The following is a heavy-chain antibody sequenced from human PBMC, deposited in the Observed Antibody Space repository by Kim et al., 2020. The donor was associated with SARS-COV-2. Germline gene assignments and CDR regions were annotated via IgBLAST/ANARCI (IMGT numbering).Heavy chain of an antibody. CDR3: ARGEDTAMDHYYYYGMDV. V-gene: IGHV1-69*06. Sequence: SVKVSCKASGATFSSYAISWVRQAPGQGLEWMGGIIPIFGTANYAQKFQGRVTITADKSTSTAYMELSSLRSEDTAVYYCARGEDTAMDHYYYYGMDVWGQGTTVTVSS. CDR1: GATFSSYA. J-gene: IGHJ6*02. D-gene: IGHD5-18*01. CDR2: IIPIFGTA.